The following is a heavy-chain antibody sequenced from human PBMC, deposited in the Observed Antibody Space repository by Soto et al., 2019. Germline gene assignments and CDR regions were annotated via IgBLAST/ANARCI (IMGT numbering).Heavy chain of an antibody. D-gene: IGHD5-18*01. V-gene: IGHV1-69*13. CDR3: ARGAMANFDY. CDR1: GGTFSSQG. J-gene: IGHJ4*02. CDR2: FIAMLGTP. Sequence: GASVKVSCKASGGTFSSQGIAWVRQAPGQGLEWMGGFIAMLGTPTYAKKVQGRATISADESLTSSYLELRSLRSEDTGVYFCARGAMANFDYWGQGTVVTVSS.